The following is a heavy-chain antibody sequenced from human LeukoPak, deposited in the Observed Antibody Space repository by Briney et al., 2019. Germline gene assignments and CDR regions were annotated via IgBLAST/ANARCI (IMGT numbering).Heavy chain of an antibody. V-gene: IGHV1-2*02. CDR2: INPNSGGT. Sequence: ASVKVSCKASGYTFTGYYMHWVRQAPGRGLEWMGWINPNSGGTNYAQKFQGRVTMTRDTSISTAYMELSRLRSDDTAVYYCARVERGKFGAVVVPAATGAFDIWGQGTMVTVSS. D-gene: IGHD2-2*01. J-gene: IGHJ3*02. CDR1: GYTFTGYY. CDR3: ARVERGKFGAVVVPAATGAFDI.